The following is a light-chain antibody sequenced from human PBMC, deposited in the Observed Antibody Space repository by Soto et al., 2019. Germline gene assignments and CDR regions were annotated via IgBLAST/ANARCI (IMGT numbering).Light chain of an antibody. CDR2: SDN. V-gene: IGLV1-47*01. CDR1: SSNIGNNF. J-gene: IGLJ3*02. CDR3: QSYDSSLSGWV. Sequence: QSVLTQPPSVSGTPGQRVTISCSGSSSNIGNNFVYWYQHLPGAAPTLVVYSDNHRPSGVPVRFSGSKSGTSASLTISGLRAEDEADYYCQSYDSSLSGWVFGGGTKLTVL.